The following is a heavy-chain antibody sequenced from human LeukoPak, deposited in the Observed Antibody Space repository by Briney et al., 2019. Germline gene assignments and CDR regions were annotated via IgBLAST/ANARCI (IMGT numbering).Heavy chain of an antibody. V-gene: IGHV3-30*18. Sequence: GGSLRLSCEASGFTFRNYGVHWVRQAPGKGLEWVAVISYDGGHQYSADSVKGRFTLSRDNSKNTVYLQLNSLRAEDRAVYYCAKDRRMMSAYYGMDVWGQGTPVTVSS. D-gene: IGHD3-16*01. J-gene: IGHJ6*02. CDR1: GFTFRNYG. CDR2: ISYDGGHQ. CDR3: AKDRRMMSAYYGMDV.